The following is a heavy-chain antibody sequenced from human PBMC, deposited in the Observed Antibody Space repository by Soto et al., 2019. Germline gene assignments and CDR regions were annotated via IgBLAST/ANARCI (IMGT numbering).Heavy chain of an antibody. D-gene: IGHD5-18*01. Sequence: SETPSLTATVSGGSLSSYYWSWLRPSPGKGLEWIGYIYYSGSTKYNPSLKSRVTISVDTSKNQFSLKLSSVTAADTAVYYCARGRGDTAMAWYYWGQGTLVTLSS. V-gene: IGHV4-59*01. CDR1: GGSLSSYY. CDR2: IYYSGST. CDR3: ARGRGDTAMAWYY. J-gene: IGHJ4*02.